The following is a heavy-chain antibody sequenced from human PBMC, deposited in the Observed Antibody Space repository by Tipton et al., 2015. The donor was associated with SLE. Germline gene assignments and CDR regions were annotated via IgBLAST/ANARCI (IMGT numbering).Heavy chain of an antibody. Sequence: TLSLTCIVSGGSISGSNYYWGWIRQAPGKGLEWIGSISYSGNTYYNPSLKSRVTISIDTSKNQFSMRLSSVTAADTAVYYCARPVISGSGYYASYYYYMDVWGRGTTVTISS. CDR1: GGSISGSNYY. J-gene: IGHJ6*03. D-gene: IGHD3-3*01. CDR3: ARPVISGSGYYASYYYYMDV. CDR2: ISYSGNT. V-gene: IGHV4-39*01.